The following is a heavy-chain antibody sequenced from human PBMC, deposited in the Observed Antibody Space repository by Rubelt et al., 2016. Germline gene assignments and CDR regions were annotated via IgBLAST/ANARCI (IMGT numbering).Heavy chain of an antibody. CDR3: ASRYGSGSYPKSDYYYYGMDV. CDR2: IIPILGIA. J-gene: IGHJ6*02. Sequence: QVQLVQSGAEVKKPGSSVKVSCKASGGTFSSYAISWVRQAPGQGLEWMGRIIPILGIANYAQQFQGRVTITADKSTSTAYMELSSLRSEDTAVYYCASRYGSGSYPKSDYYYYGMDVWGQGNTVTVSS. V-gene: IGHV1-69*04. CDR1: GGTFSSYA. D-gene: IGHD3-10*01.